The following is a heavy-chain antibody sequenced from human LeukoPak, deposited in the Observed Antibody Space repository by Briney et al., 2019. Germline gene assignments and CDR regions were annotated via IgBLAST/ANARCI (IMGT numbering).Heavy chain of an antibody. CDR1: GYTFTSYG. V-gene: IGHV1-18*01. J-gene: IGHJ5*02. CDR3: ARVPIVGATYWFDP. D-gene: IGHD1-26*01. CDR2: ISAYNGNT. Sequence: ASVKVSCKASGYTFTSYGISWVRQAPGQGLEWMGWISAYNGNTNYAQKLQGRVTMTTNTSTSTAYMELRSLRSDDTAVYYCARVPIVGATYWFDPWGQGTLVTVSS.